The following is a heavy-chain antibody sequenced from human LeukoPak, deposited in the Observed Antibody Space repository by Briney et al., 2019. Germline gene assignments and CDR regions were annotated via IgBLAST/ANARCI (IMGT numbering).Heavy chain of an antibody. V-gene: IGHV4-38-2*02. CDR3: ARRNFDY. Sequence: SETLSLTCTVSGYSISSGYYWGWIRQPPGKGLEWIGNIYHSGNTYYNPSLKSRVTVSLDMSKNQFSLKLSSVTAADTAVYYCARRNFDYWGQGTLVTVSS. J-gene: IGHJ4*02. CDR2: IYHSGNT. CDR1: GYSISSGYY.